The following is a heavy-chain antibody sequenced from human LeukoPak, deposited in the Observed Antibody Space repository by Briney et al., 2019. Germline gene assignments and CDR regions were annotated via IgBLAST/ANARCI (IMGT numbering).Heavy chain of an antibody. J-gene: IGHJ4*02. D-gene: IGHD6-6*01. CDR3: ARDLGSIAARPEDY. CDR2: ISSRSSTI. Sequence: PGGSLRLSCAASGFTFSSYSMNWVRQAPGKGLEWVSYISSRSSTIYYADSVKGRFTISRDNAKNSLYLQMNSPRAEDTAVYYCARDLGSIAARPEDYWGQGTLVTVSS. V-gene: IGHV3-48*01. CDR1: GFTFSSYS.